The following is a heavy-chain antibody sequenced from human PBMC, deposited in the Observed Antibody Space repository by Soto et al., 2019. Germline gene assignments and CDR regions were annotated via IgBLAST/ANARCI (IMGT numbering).Heavy chain of an antibody. Sequence: GGSLRLSCAASGFTFSSYAMSWVRQAPGKGLEWVSAISGSGGSTYYADSVKGRFTISRDNSKNTLYLQMNSLRAEDTAVYYCAKGDTNYNYYYYYYMDVWGKGTTVTVSS. CDR3: AKGDTNYNYYYYYYMDV. D-gene: IGHD1-7*01. CDR2: ISGSGGST. CDR1: GFTFSSYA. V-gene: IGHV3-23*01. J-gene: IGHJ6*03.